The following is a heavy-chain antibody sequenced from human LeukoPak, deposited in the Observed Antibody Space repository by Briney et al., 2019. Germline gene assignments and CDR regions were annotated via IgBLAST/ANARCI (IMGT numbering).Heavy chain of an antibody. CDR2: INEDGSEK. Sequence: GGSLRLSCAASGFTFSRYWMTWLRQARGKGLEWVANINEDGSEKYHVESVKGRFTISRDNAKNSLYLQMNSLRAEDTAVYYCARDYRGPVDTAMVADYWGQGTLVTVSS. J-gene: IGHJ4*02. CDR3: ARDYRGPVDTAMVADY. D-gene: IGHD5-18*01. CDR1: GFTFSRYW. V-gene: IGHV3-7*01.